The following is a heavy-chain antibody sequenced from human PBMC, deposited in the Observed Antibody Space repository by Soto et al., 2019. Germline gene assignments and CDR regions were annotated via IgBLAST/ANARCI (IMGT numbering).Heavy chain of an antibody. CDR3: VSQRTTVPTQAFFDY. CDR2: VYYRGRS. Sequence: SETLSLTCTVSGGSVTNSSYYWGWIRQSPGKGLEWIGSVYYRGRSYSKSSVKSRVTISVDTSKNRFSLSLNSVTASDTAVYFCVSQRTTVPTQAFFDYWGPGALVTVSS. D-gene: IGHD4-17*01. CDR1: GGSVTNSSYY. J-gene: IGHJ4*02. V-gene: IGHV4-39*01.